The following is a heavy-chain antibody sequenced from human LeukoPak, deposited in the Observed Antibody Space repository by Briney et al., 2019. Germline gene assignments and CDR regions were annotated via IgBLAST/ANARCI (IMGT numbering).Heavy chain of an antibody. Sequence: GGSLRLSCAASGFTFSSYAMSWVRQAPGKGLEWVSAISGSGGCTYYADAVKGRFTISRDNSKNTLYLQMNSLRAEDTAVYYCAKESCSGTSCYVFGGGYFDYWGQGTLVTVSS. V-gene: IGHV3-23*01. D-gene: IGHD2-2*01. CDR1: GFTFSSYA. CDR2: ISGSGGCT. CDR3: AKESCSGTSCYVFGGGYFDY. J-gene: IGHJ4*02.